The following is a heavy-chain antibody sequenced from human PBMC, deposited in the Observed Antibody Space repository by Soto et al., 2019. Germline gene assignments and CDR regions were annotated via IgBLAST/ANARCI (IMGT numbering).Heavy chain of an antibody. CDR3: AREWSYFDY. D-gene: IGHD2-8*01. CDR2: ISYSGNT. J-gene: IGHJ4*02. V-gene: IGHV4-61*01. Sequence: QVQLQESGPGLVKPSETLSLTCTVSGGSVSSGTYYWSWIRQPPGKGLQWIGFISYSGNTNYKPSLKSRVIMSVDTSKNQFSLNLSSVTAADTAVYYCAREWSYFDYWGQGTLVTVSS. CDR1: GGSVSSGTYY.